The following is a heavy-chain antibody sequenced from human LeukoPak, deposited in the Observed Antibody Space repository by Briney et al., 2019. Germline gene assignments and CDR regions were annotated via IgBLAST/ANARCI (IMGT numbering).Heavy chain of an antibody. CDR2: IYYSGST. D-gene: IGHD3-10*01. Sequence: SETLSLTCTVSGGSISSGDYYWSWIRQPPGKGLEWIGYIYYSGSTYYNPSLKSRVTISVDTSKNQFSLKLSSVTAADTAVYYCARCTMVDYYGMDVWGQGTTVTVSS. V-gene: IGHV4-30-4*01. J-gene: IGHJ6*02. CDR1: GGSISSGDYY. CDR3: ARCTMVDYYGMDV.